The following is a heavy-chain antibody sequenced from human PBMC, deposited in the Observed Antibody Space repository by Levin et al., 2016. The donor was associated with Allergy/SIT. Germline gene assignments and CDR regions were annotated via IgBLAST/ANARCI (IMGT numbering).Heavy chain of an antibody. Sequence: GGSLRLSCAASGFTFDDYAMHWVRQAPGKGLEWVSGISWNSGSIGYADSVKGRFTISRDNAKNSLYLQMNSLRAEDTAVYYCASMGWVENYYGMDVWGQGTTVTVSS. CDR2: ISWNSGSI. D-gene: IGHD1-1*01. CDR3: ASMGWVENYYGMDV. V-gene: IGHV3-9*01. J-gene: IGHJ6*02. CDR1: GFTFDDYA.